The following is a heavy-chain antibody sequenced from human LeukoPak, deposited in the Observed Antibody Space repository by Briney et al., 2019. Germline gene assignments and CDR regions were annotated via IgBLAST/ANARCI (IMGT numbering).Heavy chain of an antibody. CDR3: AKEGRSLQTY. J-gene: IGHJ4*02. CDR2: IKEDGTET. Sequence: GGSLRLSCAASGFTFDDHTMHWVRQAPGKGLEWVANIKEDGTETYYVDSVKGRFTISRDNAKNSLYLQMNSLRVEDTAVYYCAKEGRSLQTYWGQGTLVTVSS. CDR1: GFTFDDHT. V-gene: IGHV3-7*03. D-gene: IGHD5-24*01.